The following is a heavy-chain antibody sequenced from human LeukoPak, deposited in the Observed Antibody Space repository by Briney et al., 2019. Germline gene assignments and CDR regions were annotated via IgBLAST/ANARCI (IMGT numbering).Heavy chain of an antibody. CDR3: ATDPPRGYSYGRFDY. V-gene: IGHV1-24*01. CDR2: FDPEDGET. CDR1: GYTLTELS. D-gene: IGHD5-18*01. Sequence: ASVKVSCTVSGYTLTELSMHWVRQAPGKGLEWMGGFDPEDGETIYAQKFQGRVTMTEDTSTDTAYMELSSLRSEDTAVYYCATDPPRGYSYGRFDYWGQGTLVTVSS. J-gene: IGHJ4*02.